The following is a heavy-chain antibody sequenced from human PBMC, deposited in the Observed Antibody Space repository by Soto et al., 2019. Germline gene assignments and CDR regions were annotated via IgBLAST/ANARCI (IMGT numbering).Heavy chain of an antibody. D-gene: IGHD2-15*01. J-gene: IGHJ5*02. CDR1: GYSFTSYW. Sequence: GESLKISCKGSGYSFTSYWIGWVRQMPGKGLEWMGIIYPGDSDTRYSPSFQGQVTISADKSISTAYLQWSSLKASDTAIYYCARRGRYCSGGSCPENWFDPWGQGTLVTVS. V-gene: IGHV5-51*01. CDR3: ARRGRYCSGGSCPENWFDP. CDR2: IYPGDSDT.